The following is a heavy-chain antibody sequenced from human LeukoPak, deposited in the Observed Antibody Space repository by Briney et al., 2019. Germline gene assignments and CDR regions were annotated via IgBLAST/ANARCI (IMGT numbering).Heavy chain of an antibody. CDR2: IIPIFGTA. CDR3: ARGRYYDSSGYYHDY. D-gene: IGHD3-22*01. CDR1: GGTFSSYA. J-gene: IGHJ4*02. Sequence: GSSVKVSCKASGGTFSSYAISWVRQAPGQGLEWMRRIIPIFGTANYAQKFQGRVTITTDESTSTAYMELSSLRSEDTAVYYCARGRYYDSSGYYHDYWGQGTLVTVSS. V-gene: IGHV1-69*05.